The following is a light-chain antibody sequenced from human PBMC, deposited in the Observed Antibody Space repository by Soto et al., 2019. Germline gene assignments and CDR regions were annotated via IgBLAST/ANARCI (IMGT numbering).Light chain of an antibody. V-gene: IGLV2-14*01. Sequence: QSALTQHASVSGSPGQSITISCTGTSSDVGLYDYVSWYQQHPGKAPQLMIYAVSNRPSGVSNRFSASKSGNTASLFISGLQAEDEADYYCSSYTSDSSYVFGSGTKLTVL. CDR2: AVS. J-gene: IGLJ1*01. CDR1: SSDVGLYDY. CDR3: SSYTSDSSYV.